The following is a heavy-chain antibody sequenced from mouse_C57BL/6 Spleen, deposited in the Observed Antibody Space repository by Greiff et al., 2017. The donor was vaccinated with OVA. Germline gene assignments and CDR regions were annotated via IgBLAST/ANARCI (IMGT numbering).Heavy chain of an antibody. CDR2: INPSSGYT. Sequence: VQLQQSGAELAKPGASVKLSCKASGYTFTSYWMHWVKQRPGQGLEWIGYINPSSGYTKYNQKFKDKATVTADKSSSTAYMQLSSLTYEDSAVYYCARRGWDGAMDYWGQGTSVTVSS. J-gene: IGHJ4*01. CDR3: ARRGWDGAMDY. CDR1: GYTFTSYW. V-gene: IGHV1-7*01. D-gene: IGHD4-1*01.